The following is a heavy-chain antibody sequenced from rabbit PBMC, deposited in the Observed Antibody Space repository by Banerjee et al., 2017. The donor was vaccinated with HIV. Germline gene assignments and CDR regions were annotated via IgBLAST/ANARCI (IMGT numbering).Heavy chain of an antibody. Sequence: QEQLEESGGDLVKPEGSLTLTCKASGFDFSSNAMCWFRQAPGKGLEWIGYIDPVFGSTYYASWVNGRFSISRENTQNTVSLQLNSLTAADTATYFCARAGYAGYGYRDAFDPWGPGTLVTVS. V-gene: IGHV1S47*01. CDR3: ARAGYAGYGYRDAFDP. CDR2: IDPVFGST. CDR1: GFDFSSNA. D-gene: IGHD7-1*01. J-gene: IGHJ2*01.